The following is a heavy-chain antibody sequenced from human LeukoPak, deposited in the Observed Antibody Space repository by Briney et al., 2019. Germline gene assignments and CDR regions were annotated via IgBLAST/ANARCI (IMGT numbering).Heavy chain of an antibody. J-gene: IGHJ3*02. V-gene: IGHV3-48*01. CDR3: ARDCDILTGYPAQNAFDI. D-gene: IGHD3-9*01. CDR1: GFTFSSYS. CDR2: ISSSSSTI. Sequence: GGSLRLSCAASGFTFSSYSMNWVRQAPGKGLEWVSYISSSSSTIYYADSVKGRFTISRDNAKNSLYLQMNSLRAEDTAVYYCARDCDILTGYPAQNAFDIWGQGTMVTVSS.